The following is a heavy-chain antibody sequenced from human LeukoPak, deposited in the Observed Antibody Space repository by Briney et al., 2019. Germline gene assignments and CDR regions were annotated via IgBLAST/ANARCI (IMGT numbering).Heavy chain of an antibody. Sequence: PGGSLRLSCAASGFTFSSYSMKWVRQAPGKGLEWVSSITRSSIYTYYADSVKGRFTISRDNSKNMVYLQVISLTAEDTAVYYCAKDDAWLRFGEWSQGTLVTVSA. J-gene: IGHJ4*02. V-gene: IGHV3-21*04. CDR2: ITRSSIYT. CDR1: GFTFSSYS. D-gene: IGHD3-10*01. CDR3: AKDDAWLRFGE.